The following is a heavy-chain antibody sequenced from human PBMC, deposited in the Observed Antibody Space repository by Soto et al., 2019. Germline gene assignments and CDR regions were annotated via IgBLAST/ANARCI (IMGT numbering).Heavy chain of an antibody. D-gene: IGHD6-19*01. Sequence: QVQLVESGGGLVKPGGSLRLSCAASGFTFSDYYMSWIRQAPGKGLEWVSYISSSGSTIYYTDSVKGRFTISRDNAKNSQYLQMNSLTANDTAGYYCARGAHSSGWYVHCFDPWGQGTRVTVS. J-gene: IGHJ5*02. CDR1: GFTFSDYY. V-gene: IGHV3-11*01. CDR2: ISSSGSTI. CDR3: ARGAHSSGWYVHCFDP.